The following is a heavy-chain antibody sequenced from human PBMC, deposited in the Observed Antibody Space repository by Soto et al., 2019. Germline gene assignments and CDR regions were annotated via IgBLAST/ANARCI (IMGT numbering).Heavy chain of an antibody. D-gene: IGHD2-15*01. Sequence: SETLSLTRTVSGGSISSYYWSWIRQPPGKGLEWIGYIYYSGSTNYNPSLKSRVTISVDTSKNQFSLKLSSVTAADTAVYYCARTYCSGGSCYQFDAFDIWGQGTMVTVSS. CDR3: ARTYCSGGSCYQFDAFDI. V-gene: IGHV4-59*01. CDR2: IYYSGST. J-gene: IGHJ3*02. CDR1: GGSISSYY.